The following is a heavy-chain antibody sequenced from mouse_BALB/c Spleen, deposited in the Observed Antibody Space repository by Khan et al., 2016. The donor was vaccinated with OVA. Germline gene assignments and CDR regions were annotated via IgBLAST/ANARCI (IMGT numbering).Heavy chain of an antibody. CDR3: ARGNYSGDYIDY. Sequence: EVQLQESGPGLVKPSQSLSLTCTVTGYSITSGYAWNWIRQFPGNKLEWMGYISYSGVTSYTPSLKSRISITRDTSKNQFFLQLNSVTTEDTTTDYGARGNYSGDYIDYWGQGTTLTVSS. D-gene: IGHD1-1*01. CDR1: GYSITSGYA. CDR2: ISYSGVT. V-gene: IGHV3-2*02. J-gene: IGHJ2*01.